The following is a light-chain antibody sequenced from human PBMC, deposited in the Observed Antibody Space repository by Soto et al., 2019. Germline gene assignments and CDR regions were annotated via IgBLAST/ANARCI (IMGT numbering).Light chain of an antibody. V-gene: IGLV1-47*02. Sequence: QSVLLKPPSASGTPGQRVSMSCSGSGSNIGPNYVYWFQQFPGTAPKLLIYNNDQPPLGVPDPFSGSKSGTSASLDISVLRSEDEADYYCAAWADSLSGRVFGGGTKLTVL. CDR2: NND. CDR1: GSNIGPNY. CDR3: AAWADSLSGRV. J-gene: IGLJ3*02.